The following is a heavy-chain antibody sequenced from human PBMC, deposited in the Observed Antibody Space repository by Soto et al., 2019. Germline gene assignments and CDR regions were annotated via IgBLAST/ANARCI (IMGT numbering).Heavy chain of an antibody. Sequence: ASVKVSCKASGYTFTSYGISWVRQAPGLGLEWMGWLSAYNGNTNYAQKLQGRVNMTTDTSTSTAYMELKSLRSDVTAVYYCATYSSSAYIYYWGQGTLVSVAS. D-gene: IGHD6-6*01. CDR3: ATYSSSAYIYY. J-gene: IGHJ4*02. CDR2: LSAYNGNT. CDR1: GYTFTSYG. V-gene: IGHV1-18*04.